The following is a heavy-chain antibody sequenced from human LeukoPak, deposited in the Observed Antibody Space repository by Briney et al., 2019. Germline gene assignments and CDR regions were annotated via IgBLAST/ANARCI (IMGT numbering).Heavy chain of an antibody. CDR2: IYYSGST. D-gene: IGHD2-21*02. Sequence: SETLSLTCTVFGGSISSYYWSWIRQPPGKGLEWIGYIYYSGSTNYNPSLKSRVTISVDTSKNQFSLKLSSVTAADTAVYYCARVLGVVTAIRGLNWFDPWGQGTLVTVSS. J-gene: IGHJ5*02. V-gene: IGHV4-59*01. CDR1: GGSISSYY. CDR3: ARVLGVVTAIRGLNWFDP.